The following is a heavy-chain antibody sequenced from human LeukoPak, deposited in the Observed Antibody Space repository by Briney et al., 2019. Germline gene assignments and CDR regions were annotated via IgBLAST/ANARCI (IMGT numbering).Heavy chain of an antibody. CDR3: ARLSGSPWY. V-gene: IGHV4-34*01. D-gene: IGHD1-26*01. Sequence: SETLSLTCAVYGGSLSGYYWSWIRQPPGKGLEWIGEINHSGSTNYNPSLKSRVTISIDTSKNQFSLKLSSVTAADTAVYYCARLSGSPWYWGQGTLVTVSS. CDR1: GGSLSGYY. CDR2: INHSGST. J-gene: IGHJ4*02.